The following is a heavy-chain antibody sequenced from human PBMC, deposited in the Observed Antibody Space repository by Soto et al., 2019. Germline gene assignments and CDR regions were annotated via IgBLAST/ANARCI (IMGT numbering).Heavy chain of an antibody. V-gene: IGHV3-23*01. D-gene: IGHD4-17*01. CDR3: AHQSRNYGDYPYYMDV. CDR1: GFTFSSYA. CDR2: ISGSGGST. Sequence: PGGSLRLSCAASGFTFSSYAMSWVRQAPGKGLEWVSAISGSGGSTYYADSVKGRFTISRDNSKNTLYLQMNSLRAEDTAVYYCAHQSRNYGDYPYYMDVWGKGTTVTVSS. J-gene: IGHJ6*03.